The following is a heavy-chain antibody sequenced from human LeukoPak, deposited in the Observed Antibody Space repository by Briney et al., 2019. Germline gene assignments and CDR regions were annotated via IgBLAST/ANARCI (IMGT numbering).Heavy chain of an antibody. CDR3: ARGLQGGRYYYYYYMDV. CDR1: GDSLTGYY. J-gene: IGHJ6*03. Sequence: PSETLSLTCTVSGDSLTGYYWGWIRQPPGKGLEWIGNIYYTGNTDYNPSLKSRVTISLDTSKNQFSLKVISMTAADTAVYYCARGLQGGRYYYYYYMDVWGKGTTVTVSS. CDR2: IYYTGNT. V-gene: IGHV4-39*07. D-gene: IGHD6-25*01.